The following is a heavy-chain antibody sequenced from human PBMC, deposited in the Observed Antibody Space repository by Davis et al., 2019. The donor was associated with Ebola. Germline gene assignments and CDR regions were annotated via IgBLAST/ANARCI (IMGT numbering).Heavy chain of an antibody. V-gene: IGHV4-59*01. J-gene: IGHJ6*02. Sequence: MPSETLSLTCTVSGGSISSYYWNWIRQPPGKGLEWIGYIYYSGSTNYNPSLKRRATISVDTSKNQFSLNLSSVTAADTAVYYCARALYGATYGMDVWGQGTTVTVSS. CDR3: ARALYGATYGMDV. D-gene: IGHD4-17*01. CDR1: GGSISSYY. CDR2: IYYSGST.